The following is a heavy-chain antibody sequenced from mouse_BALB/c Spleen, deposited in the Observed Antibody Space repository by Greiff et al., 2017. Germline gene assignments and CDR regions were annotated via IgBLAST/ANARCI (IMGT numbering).Heavy chain of an antibody. D-gene: IGHD2-3*01. Sequence: EVHLVESGGGLVKPGGSLKLSCAASGFTFSSYAMSWVRQTPEKRLEWVASISSGGSTYYPDSVKGRFTISRDNARYILYLQMSSLRSEDTAMYYCAREIYDGYYEGTWFAYWGQGTLVTVSA. J-gene: IGHJ3*01. CDR1: GFTFSSYA. CDR3: AREIYDGYYEGTWFAY. CDR2: ISSGGST. V-gene: IGHV5-6-5*01.